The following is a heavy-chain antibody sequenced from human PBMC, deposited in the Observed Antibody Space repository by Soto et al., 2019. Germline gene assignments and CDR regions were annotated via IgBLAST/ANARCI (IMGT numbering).Heavy chain of an antibody. Sequence: QVQLQQWGAGLLKPSETLSLTCAVYGWSFSGYYWTWIRQPPGTGLEWIGEINHSGSTNYNPSLKSRFPISVDTSKNQFALKRTSVTAADTAVYYCARDKITGLFDYWGQGTLVTVSS. CDR2: INHSGST. V-gene: IGHV4-34*01. D-gene: IGHD2-8*02. CDR1: GWSFSGYY. J-gene: IGHJ4*02. CDR3: ARDKITGLFDY.